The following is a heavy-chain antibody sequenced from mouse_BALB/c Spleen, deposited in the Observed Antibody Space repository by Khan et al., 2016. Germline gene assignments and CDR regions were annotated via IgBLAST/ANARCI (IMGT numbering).Heavy chain of an antibody. Sequence: EVQLQESGPGLVKPSQSLSLTCTVTGHSITSDYAWNWIRQFPGNKLECMGYITYSGSTSYNPSLKSRISITLDTSKNQSFLQLNAVTTEDTATNYSTTATPMDYWGQGTSVTVSS. CDR2: ITYSGST. V-gene: IGHV3-2*02. CDR3: TTATPMDY. J-gene: IGHJ4*01. CDR1: GHSITSDYA. D-gene: IGHD1-2*01.